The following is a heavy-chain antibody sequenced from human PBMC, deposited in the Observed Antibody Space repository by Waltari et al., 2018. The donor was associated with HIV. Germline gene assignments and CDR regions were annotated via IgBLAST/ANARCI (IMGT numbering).Heavy chain of an antibody. D-gene: IGHD3-22*01. CDR3: ARELKQLSPQDYDSPPRGFDI. Sequence: QVQLVQSGAEVKKPGSSVKVSCKASGGTFSSDAISWMRQAPGQGLEWMGGIIPIFDTSNYAQKFQGRVTITADESTSTAYMELSSLRSDDTAVYYCARELKQLSPQDYDSPPRGFDIWGQGTMVTVSS. J-gene: IGHJ3*02. V-gene: IGHV1-69*12. CDR2: IIPIFDTS. CDR1: GGTFSSDA.